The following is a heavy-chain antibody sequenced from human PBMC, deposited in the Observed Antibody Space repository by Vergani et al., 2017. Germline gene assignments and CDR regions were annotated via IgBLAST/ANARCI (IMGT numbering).Heavy chain of an antibody. CDR1: GGTFSSYA. J-gene: IGHJ4*02. Sequence: QVQLVQSGAEVKKPGSSVKVSCKASGGTFSSYAISWVRQATGQGLEWMGWMNPNSGNTGYAQKFQGRVTMTRNTSISTAYMELSSLRSEDTAVYYCARDQVAGTDYWGQGTLVTVSS. CDR2: MNPNSGNT. V-gene: IGHV1-8*02. CDR3: ARDQVAGTDY. D-gene: IGHD6-19*01.